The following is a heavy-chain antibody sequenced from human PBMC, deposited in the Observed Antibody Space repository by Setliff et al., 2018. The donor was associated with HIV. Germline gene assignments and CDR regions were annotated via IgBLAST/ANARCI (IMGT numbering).Heavy chain of an antibody. CDR1: GDSITSNDYY. J-gene: IGHJ5*02. D-gene: IGHD2-2*02. CDR2: IHYNGRA. V-gene: IGHV4-39*01. CDR3: ARYTSKVDWFDP. Sequence: PSETLSLTCTVSGDSITSNDYYWGWIRQPPGKGLEWIGIIHYNGRAYYDPSLKSRVTISVDSSLTQFSLMLRSVTASDSALYYCARYTSKVDWFDPWDQGALVTVSS.